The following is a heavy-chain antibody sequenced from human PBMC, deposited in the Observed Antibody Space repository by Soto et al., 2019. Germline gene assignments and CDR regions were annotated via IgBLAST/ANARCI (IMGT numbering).Heavy chain of an antibody. CDR3: SRGTYYPQSSGLHADY. CDR2: ISSDGHHQ. D-gene: IGHD3-22*01. J-gene: IGHJ4*02. CDR1: GFTFNDYS. V-gene: IGHV3-30*03. Sequence: GGSLRLSCATSGFTFNDYSIYWVRQAPCQGLEWVAVISSDGHHQFYVDNLRGRFTVSRDNSKNTLFLQMNSLRPEDMAVYYCSRGTYYPQSSGLHADYWGPGTVGTVSS.